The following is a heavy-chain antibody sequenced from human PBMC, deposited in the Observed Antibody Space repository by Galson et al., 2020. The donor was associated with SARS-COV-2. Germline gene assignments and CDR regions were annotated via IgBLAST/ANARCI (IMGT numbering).Heavy chain of an antibody. V-gene: IGHV5-51*01. CDR2: IYPGDSDT. CDR1: GYSFTSYW. J-gene: IGHJ4*02. Sequence: GESLKISCTGSGYSFTSYWIGWVRQMPGKGLEWMGIIYPGDSDTRYSPSFQGQVTISADKSISTAYLQWSILKASDTAMYYCARHVSPWGTWIQLWPLPGYWGQGTLVTVSS. CDR3: ARHVSPWGTWIQLWPLPGY. D-gene: IGHD5-18*01.